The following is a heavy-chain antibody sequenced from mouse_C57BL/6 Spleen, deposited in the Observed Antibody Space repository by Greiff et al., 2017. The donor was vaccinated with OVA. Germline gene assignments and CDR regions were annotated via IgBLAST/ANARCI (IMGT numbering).Heavy chain of an antibody. V-gene: IGHV5-4*01. Sequence: EVHLVESGGGLVKPGGSLKLSCAASGFTFSSYAMSWVRQTPEKRLEWVATISDGGSYTYYPDNVKGRFTISRDNAKNNLYLQMSHLKSEDTAMYYCAREHYDYGGAMDYWGQGTSVTVSS. J-gene: IGHJ4*01. CDR3: AREHYDYGGAMDY. CDR2: ISDGGSYT. D-gene: IGHD2-4*01. CDR1: GFTFSSYA.